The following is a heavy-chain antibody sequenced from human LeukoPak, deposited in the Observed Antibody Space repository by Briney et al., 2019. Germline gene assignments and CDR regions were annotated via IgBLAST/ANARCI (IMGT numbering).Heavy chain of an antibody. D-gene: IGHD4-17*01. CDR3: ARAVSHDYAWDAFDI. V-gene: IGHV3-53*01. CDR1: GFTVRSNY. Sequence: GGSLRLSCAASGFTVRSNYMSWVRQAPGKGLDCVSVIYSGGSTYYADSVKSRLNISRDTPKKTMYLQMNSLRAEDTAVYYCARAVSHDYAWDAFDIWGQGTMVTVSS. CDR2: IYSGGST. J-gene: IGHJ3*02.